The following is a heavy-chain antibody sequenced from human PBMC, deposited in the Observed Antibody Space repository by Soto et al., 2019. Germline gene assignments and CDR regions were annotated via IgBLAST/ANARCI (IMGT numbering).Heavy chain of an antibody. Sequence: GGSLRLSCAASGFTFSSYGMHWVRQAPGKGLEWVAVIWYDGSNKYYADSVKGRFTISRDNSKNTLYLQMNSLRAEDTAVYYCARDRFSMKYYYDSSGYLADYWGQGTLVTVSS. V-gene: IGHV3-33*01. CDR2: IWYDGSNK. CDR1: GFTFSSYG. J-gene: IGHJ4*02. CDR3: ARDRFSMKYYYDSSGYLADY. D-gene: IGHD3-22*01.